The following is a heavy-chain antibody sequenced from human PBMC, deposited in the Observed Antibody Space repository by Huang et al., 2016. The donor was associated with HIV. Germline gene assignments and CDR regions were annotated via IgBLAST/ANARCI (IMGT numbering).Heavy chain of an antibody. D-gene: IGHD5-18*01. CDR3: ARTAYSYGFRQGYNWFDP. V-gene: IGHV1-69*13. CDR1: GGTFSSYA. Sequence: QVLLVQSGAEVRKPGSSVKVSCTAFGGTFSSYAISWVRPAPGHGLEWMGGIIPIVGTANYTQKFEGRVTMTVDESTNTGYMELTRLTSEDTAVYYCARTAYSYGFRQGYNWFDPWGQGTPVTVSS. CDR2: IIPIVGTA. J-gene: IGHJ5*02.